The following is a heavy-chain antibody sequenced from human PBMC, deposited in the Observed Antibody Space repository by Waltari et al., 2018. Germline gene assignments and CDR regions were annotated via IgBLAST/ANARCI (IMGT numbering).Heavy chain of an antibody. V-gene: IGHV4-34*01. D-gene: IGHD1-26*01. CDR1: GGSFSGYY. CDR3: ARVNGGSYFDY. J-gene: IGHJ4*02. Sequence: QVQLQQWGAGLLKPSETLSLTCAVYGGSFSGYYWSWIRQPPGKGLEWIGEINHSGSTNYNPSLKSRVTISVDTSKNQFSLKLSSVTAADTAVYYCARVNGGSYFDYWGQGTLVTVSS. CDR2: INHSGST.